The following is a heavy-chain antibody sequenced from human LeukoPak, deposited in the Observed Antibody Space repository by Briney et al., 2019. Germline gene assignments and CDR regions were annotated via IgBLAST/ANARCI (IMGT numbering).Heavy chain of an antibody. CDR2: INSDGSST. CDR1: GFTFSSYW. V-gene: IGHV3-74*01. Sequence: PGGSLRLSCPASGFTFSSYWMHWVRQAPGKGLVWVSRINSDGSSTSYADSVKGRFIISRDNAKNTLYLQMNSLRAEDTAVYYCARDWQGGATRSAFDIWGQGTMVTVSS. CDR3: ARDWQGGATRSAFDI. J-gene: IGHJ3*02. D-gene: IGHD1-26*01.